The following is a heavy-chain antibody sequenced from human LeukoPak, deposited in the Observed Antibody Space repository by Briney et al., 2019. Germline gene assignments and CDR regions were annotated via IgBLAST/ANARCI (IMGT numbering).Heavy chain of an antibody. D-gene: IGHD1-26*01. CDR1: GYTFTGYF. Sequence: ASVKVSCKASGYTFTGYFMHWVRQAPGQGLEWMGWINPNSGGTNYAQKFQGRVTMTRDTSISTAYMELSRLRSDDTAVYYCAKGGGSYYVSYFQHWGQGTLVTVSS. CDR2: INPNSGGT. V-gene: IGHV1-2*02. CDR3: AKGGGSYYVSYFQH. J-gene: IGHJ1*01.